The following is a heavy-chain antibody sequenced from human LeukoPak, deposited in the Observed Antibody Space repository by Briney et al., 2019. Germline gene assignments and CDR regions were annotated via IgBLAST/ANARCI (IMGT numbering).Heavy chain of an antibody. V-gene: IGHV3-30*04. Sequence: PGGSLRLSCAASGFTFSSYAMHWVRQAPGKGLEWVAVISYDGSNKYYSDSVKGRFTISKDNSKNTVHLQMNSLRYDDTSIYYCARDAKAEWELLLSEHYYMDVWGKGTAVTISS. CDR1: GFTFSSYA. J-gene: IGHJ6*03. CDR2: ISYDGSNK. CDR3: ARDAKAEWELLLSEHYYMDV. D-gene: IGHD1-26*01.